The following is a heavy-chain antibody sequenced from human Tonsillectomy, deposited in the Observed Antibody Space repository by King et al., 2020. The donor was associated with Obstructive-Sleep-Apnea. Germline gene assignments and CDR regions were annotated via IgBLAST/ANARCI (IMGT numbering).Heavy chain of an antibody. CDR1: GFTFRTY. V-gene: IGHV3-21*01. D-gene: IGHD3-10*01. Sequence: QLVQSGGGLVKPGGSLRLSCAASGFTFRTYMNWVRQAPGKGLEWVSSISSSSSYIYYADSVKGRFTISRDNAKNSLYLQMNSLRAEDTAVYYWARGGYYGSGTLKKKYYDYGMDVWGQGTTVTASS. CDR2: ISSSSSYI. J-gene: IGHJ6*02. CDR3: ARGGYYGSGTLKKKYYDYGMDV.